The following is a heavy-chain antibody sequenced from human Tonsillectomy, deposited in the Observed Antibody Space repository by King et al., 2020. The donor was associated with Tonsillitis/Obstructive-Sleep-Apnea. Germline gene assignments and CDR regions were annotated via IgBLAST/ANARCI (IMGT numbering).Heavy chain of an antibody. CDR2: INPNSGGT. Sequence: EQLVQSGAEVKKPGASVKVSCKASGYTFTGYYMHWVRHAPGQGLEWMGRINPNSGGTNYAQKFQGRVTMTRDTSISTAYMELSRLRSDDTVVYYCAREVAGILDYFDYWGQGTLVTVSS. D-gene: IGHD6-19*01. CDR3: AREVAGILDYFDY. V-gene: IGHV1-2*05. J-gene: IGHJ4*02. CDR1: GYTFTGYY.